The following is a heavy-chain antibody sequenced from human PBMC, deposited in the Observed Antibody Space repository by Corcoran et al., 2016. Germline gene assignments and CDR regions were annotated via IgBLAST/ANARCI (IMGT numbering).Heavy chain of an antibody. CDR1: GFTFSSYS. D-gene: IGHD1-1*01. CDR3: ARDLLPLEPYYFDY. V-gene: IGHV3-48*04. J-gene: IGHJ4*02. CDR2: ISSSSSTI. Sequence: EVQLVESGGGLVQPGGSLRLSCAASGFTFSSYSMNWVRQAPGKGLEWVSYISSSSSTIYYADSVKGRFTISRDNAKNSLYLQINSLRAEDTAVYYCARDLLPLEPYYFDYWGQGTLVTVSS.